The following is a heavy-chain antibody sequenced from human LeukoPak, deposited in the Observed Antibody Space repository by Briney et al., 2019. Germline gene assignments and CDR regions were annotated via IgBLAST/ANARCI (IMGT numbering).Heavy chain of an antibody. CDR3: ARDRDTSTWYWGWFDP. D-gene: IGHD2-8*02. CDR2: VFHSGST. V-gene: IGHV4-38-2*02. J-gene: IGHJ5*02. CDR1: GYAISGGYY. Sequence: SETLSLTCTVSGYAISGGYYWAWIRQPPGEGPEWIGRVFHSGSTIYNPYLKSRVTISVDTSKNQLSLKLSSVTAADTAVYYCARDRDTSTWYWGWFDPWGQGALVTVSS.